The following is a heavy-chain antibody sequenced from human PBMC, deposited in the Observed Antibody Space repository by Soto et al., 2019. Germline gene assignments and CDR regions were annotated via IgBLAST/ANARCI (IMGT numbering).Heavy chain of an antibody. CDR3: ARGAVDGYKAAFDS. CDR2: TYYRSKWSN. D-gene: IGHD5-12*01. CDR1: GDSVSSNHPT. J-gene: IGHJ4*02. Sequence: SQTLSLTCAISGDSVSSNHPTWNWIRQSPSGGLEWLGRTYYRSKWSNAYAVSVESRITINPDTSKNQFSLQLSSVTPEDTAIYYCARGAVDGYKAAFDSWGQGTVVTVSS. V-gene: IGHV6-1*01.